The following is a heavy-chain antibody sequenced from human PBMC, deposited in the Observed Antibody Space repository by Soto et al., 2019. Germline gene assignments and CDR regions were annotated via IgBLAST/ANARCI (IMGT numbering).Heavy chain of an antibody. CDR2: VSSDGSST. Sequence: EVQLVESGGGLVQPGESLRLSCAASGFTFSNYWMHWIRQAPGKGLVWVSRVSSDGSSTVYASSVAGRLTISRDNAKNTLFLQMNSLSDEDTAVYYCARGLPNCSSFDSWGQGTLVTVSS. CDR3: ARGLPNCSSFDS. V-gene: IGHV3-74*01. D-gene: IGHD6-6*01. J-gene: IGHJ4*02. CDR1: GFTFSNYW.